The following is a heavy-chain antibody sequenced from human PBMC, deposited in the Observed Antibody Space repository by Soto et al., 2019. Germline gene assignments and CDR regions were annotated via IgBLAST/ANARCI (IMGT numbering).Heavy chain of an antibody. Sequence: GGSLRLSCAPSGFTFSSYAMSWVRQAPGKWLEWVSAISGSGGSTYYADTVKGRFTISRDNSKNTLYLQMNSLRAEDTGVYYCAKDNWNFPDPNWFDPWGQGTLVTVSS. CDR3: AKDNWNFPDPNWFDP. CDR1: GFTFSSYA. D-gene: IGHD1-7*01. J-gene: IGHJ5*02. CDR2: ISGSGGST. V-gene: IGHV3-23*01.